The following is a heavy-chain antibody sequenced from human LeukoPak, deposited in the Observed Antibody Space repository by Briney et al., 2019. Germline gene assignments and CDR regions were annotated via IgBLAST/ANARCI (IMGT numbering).Heavy chain of an antibody. D-gene: IGHD2-2*01. V-gene: IGHV4-34*01. CDR1: GGSFSGYY. Sequence: SETLSLTCAVYGGSFSGYYWSWIRQPPGKGLEWIGEINHSGSTNYNPSLKSRVTISVDTSKNQFSLKLSSVTAADTAVYYCARTSWSGGAGRIVVVPAAIHWFDPWGQGTLVTVS. J-gene: IGHJ5*02. CDR3: ARTSWSGGAGRIVVVPAAIHWFDP. CDR2: INHSGST.